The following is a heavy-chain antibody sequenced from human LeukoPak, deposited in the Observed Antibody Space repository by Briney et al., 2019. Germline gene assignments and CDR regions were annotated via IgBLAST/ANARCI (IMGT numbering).Heavy chain of an antibody. CDR1: GYTLTGFY. CDR2: INTNTGNP. V-gene: IGHV7-4-1*02. J-gene: IGHJ5*02. Sequence: ASVKVSCKASGYTLTGFYMHWVRQAPRQGLEWMGWINTNTGNPTYAQGFTGRFVFSLDTSVSTAYLQISSLKAEDTAVYYCARAVGEYCSGGSCKNWFDPWGQGTLVTVSS. CDR3: ARAVGEYCSGGSCKNWFDP. D-gene: IGHD2-15*01.